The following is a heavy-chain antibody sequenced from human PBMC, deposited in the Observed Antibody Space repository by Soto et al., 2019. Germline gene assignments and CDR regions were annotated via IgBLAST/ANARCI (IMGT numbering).Heavy chain of an antibody. V-gene: IGHV3-23*01. D-gene: IGHD3-10*01. CDR3: ASRFGELLLVFDF. J-gene: IGHJ4*02. CDR2: ISGSGDRT. Sequence: EVQLLESGGGLVQAGGSLRLSCAASGFTFISHAMSWARQAPGKGLERVSAISGSGDRTSYADSVNGRFTSSRDNYKNNVYLQMDSLRADDTAVYYCASRFGELLLVFDFWGQGTLVSVSS. CDR1: GFTFISHA.